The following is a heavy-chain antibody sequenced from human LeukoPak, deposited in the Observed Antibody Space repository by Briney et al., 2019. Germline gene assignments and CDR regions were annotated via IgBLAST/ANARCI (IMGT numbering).Heavy chain of an antibody. D-gene: IGHD3-10*01. Sequence: SETLSLTCTVSGGSISSGTYYWGWIRQPPGKGLEWIGSIYYSGSTYYNPSLKSRVSISVDTSKNQFSLNLRSVTAADTAVYYCARSDGYGLVGIWGQGTMVTVSS. V-gene: IGHV4-39*07. CDR2: IYYSGST. CDR3: ARSDGYGLVGI. CDR1: GGSISSGTYY. J-gene: IGHJ3*02.